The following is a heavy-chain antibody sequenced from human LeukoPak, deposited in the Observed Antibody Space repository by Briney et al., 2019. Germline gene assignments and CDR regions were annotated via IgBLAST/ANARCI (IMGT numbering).Heavy chain of an antibody. CDR2: VSYDGSKK. V-gene: IGHV3-30*18. J-gene: IGHJ4*02. CDR1: GFNFNNYG. Sequence: TGGSLRLSCAASGFNFNNYGLHWVRQAPGKGLEWVAVVSYDGSKKYYADSVKGRFTISRDNSKNTLYLQMNNLRAEDTAVYYCAKWAVLLWFGESSSGYYFDYWGQGALVTVSS. D-gene: IGHD3-10*01. CDR3: AKWAVLLWFGESSSGYYFDY.